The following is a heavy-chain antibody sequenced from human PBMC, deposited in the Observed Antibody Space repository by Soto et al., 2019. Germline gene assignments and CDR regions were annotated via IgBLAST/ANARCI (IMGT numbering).Heavy chain of an antibody. V-gene: IGHV1-18*04. CDR2: ISAYNGNT. Sequence: QVQLVQSGAEVKKPGASVKVSCKASGYTFTSYGISWVRQAPGQGLEWMGWISAYNGNTNYAQKLQGRVTMTTDTSTCTAYMELRSLRSDDTAVYYCARVYDSSGYYMGPYFDYWGQGTLVTVSS. CDR1: GYTFTSYG. D-gene: IGHD3-22*01. CDR3: ARVYDSSGYYMGPYFDY. J-gene: IGHJ4*02.